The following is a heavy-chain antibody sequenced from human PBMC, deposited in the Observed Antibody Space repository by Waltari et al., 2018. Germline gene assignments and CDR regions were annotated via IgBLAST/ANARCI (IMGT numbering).Heavy chain of an antibody. CDR2: ISNSGNTI. J-gene: IGHJ4*02. D-gene: IGHD1-26*01. Sequence: EVQLVESGGGLVQPGGSLGLSCAGSGFAFSSYEMQWVRQAPGKGLEWVSYISNSGNTIKYADSVKGRFTISRDNARNSLYLQMNSLRAEDTAVYYSASGPQYSGSPAHWGQGTLVTVSS. CDR3: ASGPQYSGSPAH. CDR1: GFAFSSYE. V-gene: IGHV3-48*03.